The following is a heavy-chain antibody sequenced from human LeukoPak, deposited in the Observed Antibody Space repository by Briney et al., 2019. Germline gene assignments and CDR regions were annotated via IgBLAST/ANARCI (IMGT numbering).Heavy chain of an antibody. Sequence: SVKVSCKASGGTFSSYAISWVRQAPGQGLEWMGGIIPIFGTANYAQKFQGRVTITADESTSTAYMELTSLRSEDTAVYYCARDNYDFWSGYYTGRGINYWGQGTLVTVSS. CDR2: IIPIFGTA. D-gene: IGHD3-3*01. V-gene: IGHV1-69*01. CDR1: GGTFSSYA. CDR3: ARDNYDFWSGYYTGRGINY. J-gene: IGHJ4*02.